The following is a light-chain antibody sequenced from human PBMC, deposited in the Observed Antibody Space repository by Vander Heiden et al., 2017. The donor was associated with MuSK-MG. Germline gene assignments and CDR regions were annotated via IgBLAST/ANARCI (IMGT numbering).Light chain of an antibody. CDR1: QTISST. CDR3: QQYNNWPLT. CDR2: GAS. Sequence: EIVMTQSPATLSVSPGERATLSCRASQTISSTLSWYQQKPGQAPRLLISGASTRATGIPARFSGSGSGTEFTLTISSLQSEDFAVYYCQQYNNWPLTFGQGTKVEI. V-gene: IGKV3-15*01. J-gene: IGKJ1*01.